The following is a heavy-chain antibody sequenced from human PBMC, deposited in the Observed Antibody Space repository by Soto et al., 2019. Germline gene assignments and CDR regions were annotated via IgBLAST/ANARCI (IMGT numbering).Heavy chain of an antibody. CDR2: ISNSGDST. Sequence: GGSLRLSCAASEFTFTNYAMSWVRQAPGKGLEWVSAISNSGDSTTYADSVKGRFTISRDNAKNTLYLQINSLRAEDTAVYYCARGGTYNWDAFDIWGQGTMVTVSS. V-gene: IGHV3-23*01. CDR1: EFTFTNYA. D-gene: IGHD1-1*01. J-gene: IGHJ3*02. CDR3: ARGGTYNWDAFDI.